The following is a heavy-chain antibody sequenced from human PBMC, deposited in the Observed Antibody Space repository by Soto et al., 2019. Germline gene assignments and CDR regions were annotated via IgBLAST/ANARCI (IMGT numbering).Heavy chain of an antibody. V-gene: IGHV1-69*06. Sequence: QVHLLQSGAEVKKPGSSLKVSCKVSGGAFTNYSLNWVRHSPGQGLEWLGGIIPLHNTSNYSEKFVGRLSVTADISSSTVYPHLGGLASGDTATYYCASWSAWNPLYYHGMDVWGQGTTVTVSS. J-gene: IGHJ6*02. D-gene: IGHD1-1*01. CDR2: IIPLHNTS. CDR3: ASWSAWNPLYYHGMDV. CDR1: GGAFTNYS.